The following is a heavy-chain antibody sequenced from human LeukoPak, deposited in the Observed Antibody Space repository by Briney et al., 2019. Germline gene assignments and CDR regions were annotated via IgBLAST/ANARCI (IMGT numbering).Heavy chain of an antibody. CDR1: GFTFSSYG. CDR3: AKGGISTINYYFDY. V-gene: IGHV3-33*06. D-gene: IGHD1-26*01. Sequence: GRSLRLSCAASGFTFSSYGMHWVRQAPGKWLEWVAVIWYDGSNKYYADSVKGRFTISRDNSKNTLYLQINSLRAEDTAVYYCAKGGISTINYYFDYWGQGTLVTVSS. CDR2: IWYDGSNK. J-gene: IGHJ4*02.